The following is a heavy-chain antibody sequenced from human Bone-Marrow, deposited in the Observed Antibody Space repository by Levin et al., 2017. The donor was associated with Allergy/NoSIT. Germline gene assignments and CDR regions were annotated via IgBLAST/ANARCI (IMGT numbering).Heavy chain of an antibody. D-gene: IGHD1-1*01. CDR1: GFTFSTYV. CDR3: VTGIEGLGYLGY. V-gene: IGHV3-23*01. J-gene: IGHJ4*02. CDR2: VTKSGDNT. Sequence: GGSLRLSCAASGFTFSTYVMNWVRQAPGKGLEWISGVTKSGDNTYYTDSVKGRFTISRDNSNNMVYLQMNNLRDEDTAVYHCVTGIEGLGYLGYWGQGTQVTVSS.